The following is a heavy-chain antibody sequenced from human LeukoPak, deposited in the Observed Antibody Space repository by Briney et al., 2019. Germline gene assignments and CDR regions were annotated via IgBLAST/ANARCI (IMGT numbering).Heavy chain of an antibody. Sequence: GGSLRLSCAASGSTFSSYWMSWVRQAPGKGLEWVANIKQDGSEKYYVDSVKGRFTISRDNAKNSLYLQMNSLRAEDTAVYYCARRAGAYSHPYDYWGQGTLVTVSS. V-gene: IGHV3-7*03. J-gene: IGHJ4*02. CDR2: IKQDGSEK. D-gene: IGHD4/OR15-4a*01. CDR3: ARRAGAYSHPYDY. CDR1: GSTFSSYW.